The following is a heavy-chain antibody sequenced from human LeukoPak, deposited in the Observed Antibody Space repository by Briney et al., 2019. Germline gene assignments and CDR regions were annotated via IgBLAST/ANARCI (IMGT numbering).Heavy chain of an antibody. Sequence: PSGTLTLPCTVSGGSISSYYWSWLRQPPGKRLEWIGYIFYSGSTNYNPSLKSRVTISVDSSKSQFSLKLSSVSAADTAVYYCASLARRYYYGSGSYYSLIDYWGQGTLVTVSS. V-gene: IGHV4-59*01. D-gene: IGHD3-10*01. CDR1: GGSISSYY. CDR3: ASLARRYYYGSGSYYSLIDY. CDR2: IFYSGST. J-gene: IGHJ4*02.